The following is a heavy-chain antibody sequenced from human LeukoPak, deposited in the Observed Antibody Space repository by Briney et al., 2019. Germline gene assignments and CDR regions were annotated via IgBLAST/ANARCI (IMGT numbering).Heavy chain of an antibody. J-gene: IGHJ5*02. CDR2: IKTDGSLV. Sequence: GGSLRLSCIASGFTFSNYWMHWVRQAPGEGLEWVSRIKTDGSLVSYADSVKGRFTISRDNAKNTLYLQMSSLRAEDTAVYYCARDWWLDPWGQGTLVTVSS. V-gene: IGHV3-74*01. CDR3: ARDWWLDP. CDR1: GFTFSNYW.